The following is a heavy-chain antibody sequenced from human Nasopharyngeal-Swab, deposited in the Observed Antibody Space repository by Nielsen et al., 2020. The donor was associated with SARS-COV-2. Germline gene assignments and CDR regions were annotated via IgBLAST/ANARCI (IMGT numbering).Heavy chain of an antibody. V-gene: IGHV3-64D*06. Sequence: WIRQPPGKGLEYVSAISSNGGSTYYADSVKGRFTISRDNSKNTLYLQMSSLRAEDTAVYYCVEGVGAAAGFLLYYYYGMDVWGQGTTVTVSS. J-gene: IGHJ6*02. CDR2: ISSNGGST. CDR3: VEGVGAAAGFLLYYYYGMDV. D-gene: IGHD6-13*01.